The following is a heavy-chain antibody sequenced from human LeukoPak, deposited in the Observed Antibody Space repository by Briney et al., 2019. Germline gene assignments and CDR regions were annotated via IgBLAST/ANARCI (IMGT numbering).Heavy chain of an antibody. CDR3: ARDDTYCSGGSCYWNWFDP. CDR2: IYYSGST. CDR1: GGSISSGGYY. V-gene: IGHV4-31*03. D-gene: IGHD2-15*01. J-gene: IGHJ5*02. Sequence: SQTLSLTCTVSGGSISSGGYYWSWIRQHPGKGLEWIGYIYYSGSTYYNPSLKSRVTISVDTSKNQFSLKLSSVTAADTAVYYSARDDTYCSGGSCYWNWFDPWGQGTLVTVSS.